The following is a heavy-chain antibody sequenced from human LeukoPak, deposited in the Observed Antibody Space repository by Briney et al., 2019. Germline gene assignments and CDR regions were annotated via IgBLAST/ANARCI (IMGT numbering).Heavy chain of an antibody. V-gene: IGHV3-9*01. D-gene: IGHD3-10*01. CDR1: GFTFDDYA. J-gene: IGHJ4*02. CDR3: AKDSGSYYGSGTPFDY. Sequence: GGSLRLSCAASGFTFDDYAMHWVRQAPGKGLEWVSGISWNSGSIGYADSVKGRFTISRDNAKNSLYLQMNSLRAEDTALYYCAKDSGSYYGSGTPFDYWGQGTLVTVSS. CDR2: ISWNSGSI.